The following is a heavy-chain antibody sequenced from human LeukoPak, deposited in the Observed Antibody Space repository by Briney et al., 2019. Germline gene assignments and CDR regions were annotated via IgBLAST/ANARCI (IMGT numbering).Heavy chain of an antibody. Sequence: GGSLRLSCAASGFTFSSYWMSWVRQAPGKGLEWVAVISYDGSNKYYADSVKGRFTISRDNSKNTLYLQMNSLRAEDTAVYYCAKEEDNYYDSSGYYHPPIDYWGQGTLVTVSS. CDR3: AKEEDNYYDSSGYYHPPIDY. CDR2: ISYDGSNK. V-gene: IGHV3-30*18. CDR1: GFTFSSYW. D-gene: IGHD3-22*01. J-gene: IGHJ4*02.